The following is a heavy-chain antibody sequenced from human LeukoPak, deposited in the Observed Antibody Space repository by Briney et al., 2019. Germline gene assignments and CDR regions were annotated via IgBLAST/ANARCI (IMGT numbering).Heavy chain of an antibody. CDR2: ISAYNGNT. Sequence: ASVKVSCKASGYTFTSYGISWVRQAPGQGLEWMGWISAYNGNTNYAQKLQGRVTMTTDTSTSTAYMELRSLRSDDTAVYYCARRVGYCSSTSCLYYYYYYYMDVWGKGTTVTVSS. D-gene: IGHD2-2*01. J-gene: IGHJ6*03. CDR3: ARRVGYCSSTSCLYYYYYYYMDV. CDR1: GYTFTSYG. V-gene: IGHV1-18*01.